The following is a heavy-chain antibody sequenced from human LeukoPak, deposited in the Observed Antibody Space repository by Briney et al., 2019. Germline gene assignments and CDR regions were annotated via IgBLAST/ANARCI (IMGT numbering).Heavy chain of an antibody. CDR1: GYSISSGYY. Sequence: SETPSLTCTVSGYSISSGYYWGWIRQPPGQGLEWIGSIYHSGRTFYNPSLKSRVTISVDTSKNQFSLNLTSVTAADTAMYYCARGAAMGAARPLPPLYFDSWGQGTLVSVSS. D-gene: IGHD6-6*01. CDR2: IYHSGRT. CDR3: ARGAAMGAARPLPPLYFDS. J-gene: IGHJ4*02. V-gene: IGHV4-38-2*02.